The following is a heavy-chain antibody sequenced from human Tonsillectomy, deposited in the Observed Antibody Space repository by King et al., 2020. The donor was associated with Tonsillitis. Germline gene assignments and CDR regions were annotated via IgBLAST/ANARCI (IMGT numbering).Heavy chain of an antibody. CDR3: ARAPPGDGDYADF. J-gene: IGHJ4*02. V-gene: IGHV1-8*01. D-gene: IGHD4-17*01. CDR1: GYTFSTYD. CDR2: MNPKSGTT. Sequence: VQLVESGAEVKKPGASVKVSCRASGYTFSTYDLNWVRQATGQGLEWMGWMNPKSGTTGYAQKFQGRVTMTRNTSISTAYMELSSLRSEDTAVYYCARAPPGDGDYADFWGPGTLVTVSS.